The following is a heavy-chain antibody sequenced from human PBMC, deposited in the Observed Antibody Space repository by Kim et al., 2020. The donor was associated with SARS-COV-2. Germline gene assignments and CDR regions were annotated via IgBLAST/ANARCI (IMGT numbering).Heavy chain of an antibody. D-gene: IGHD4-17*01. Sequence: GGSLRLSCAASGFSFSRYAMNWVHQAPGKGLEWISAITRGDGRTFYADSVEGRFTISRDDSKNTLYLQMNSLRADDTAVYYCATHLRNYVDDYWGQGTLVTVSS. CDR1: GFSFSRYA. CDR2: ITRGDGRT. J-gene: IGHJ4*02. CDR3: ATHLRNYVDDY. V-gene: IGHV3-23*01.